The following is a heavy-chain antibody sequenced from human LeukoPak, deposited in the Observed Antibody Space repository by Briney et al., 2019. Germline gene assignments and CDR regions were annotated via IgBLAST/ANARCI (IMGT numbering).Heavy chain of an antibody. CDR1: GLTFDDRG. D-gene: IGHD7-27*01. Sequence: GGSLRLSCAASGLTFDDRGMSWVRQVPGKGLEWVSGINWNGGSTAYADSVKGRFTISRDNAKKSLYLQMNSLRGEDTALYYCAREYAALGFDIWGQGTMVTVSS. CDR3: AREYAALGFDI. CDR2: INWNGGST. V-gene: IGHV3-20*04. J-gene: IGHJ3*02.